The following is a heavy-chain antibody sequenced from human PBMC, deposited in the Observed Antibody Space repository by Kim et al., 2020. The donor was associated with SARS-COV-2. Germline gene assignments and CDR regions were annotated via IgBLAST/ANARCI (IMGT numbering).Heavy chain of an antibody. J-gene: IGHJ4*02. CDR1: GYTFTSSA. Sequence: ASVKVSCKASGYTFTSSAINWVRQAPGQGLEWMGWINTNTGNPTYAQGFTGRFVFSLDTSVSTTYLQISSLKAEDTAVYYCARDLDTLLTGYYRVFDYWGQGTLVTVSS. V-gene: IGHV7-4-1*02. CDR3: ARDLDTLLTGYYRVFDY. D-gene: IGHD3-9*01. CDR2: INTNTGNP.